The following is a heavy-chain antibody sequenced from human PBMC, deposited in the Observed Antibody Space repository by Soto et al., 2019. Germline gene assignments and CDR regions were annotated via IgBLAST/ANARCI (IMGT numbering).Heavy chain of an antibody. D-gene: IGHD3-22*01. Sequence: GESLKISCAASGFTFSSYAMSWVRQAPGKGLEWVSAISGSGGSTYYADSVKGRFTISRDNSKNTLYLQMNSLRAEDTAVYYCAKVALYYYDSSGFDAFDIWGQGTMVTVSS. J-gene: IGHJ3*02. CDR2: ISGSGGST. CDR3: AKVALYYYDSSGFDAFDI. CDR1: GFTFSSYA. V-gene: IGHV3-23*01.